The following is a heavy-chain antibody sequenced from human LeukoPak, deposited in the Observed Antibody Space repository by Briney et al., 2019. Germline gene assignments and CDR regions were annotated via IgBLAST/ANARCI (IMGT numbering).Heavy chain of an antibody. J-gene: IGHJ6*02. D-gene: IGHD4-11*01. CDR2: IKQDGSEK. V-gene: IGHV3-7*03. CDR1: GFTFSSYW. CDR3: ARDYSNHPFYYYGMDV. Sequence: GGSLRLSCAASGFTFSSYWMSWVRQAPGKGLEWVANIKQDGSEKYYVDSVKGRFTISRDNAKNSLYLQMNSLRAEDTAVYYCARDYSNHPFYYYGMDVWGQGTTVTVSS.